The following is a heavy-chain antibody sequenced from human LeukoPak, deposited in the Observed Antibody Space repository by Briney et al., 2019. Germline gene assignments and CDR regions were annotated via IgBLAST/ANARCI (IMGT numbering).Heavy chain of an antibody. CDR2: IYHSGST. CDR3: ARATLQLWFDY. V-gene: IGHV4-59*01. J-gene: IGHJ4*02. Sequence: SETLSLTCTVSGGSISSYYWNWIRRPPGKGLEWIGYIYHSGSTNYNPSLKSRVTISVDTSKNHFSLKLSSVTAADTALYYCARATLQLWFDYWGQGTLVTVSS. CDR1: GGSISSYY. D-gene: IGHD5-18*01.